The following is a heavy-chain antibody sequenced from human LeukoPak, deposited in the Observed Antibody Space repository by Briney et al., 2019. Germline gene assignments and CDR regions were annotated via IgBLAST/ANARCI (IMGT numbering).Heavy chain of an antibody. Sequence: SETLSLACTVSSGSISSNNYYWGWLRQPPGQGLEWIGCIYYTASTIYTPSLKSRVTMSLYALKNQFNLKVTSVTATDTAVYYCARLVSYDVLTENFYKYYMDVWGKGTTVTVSS. J-gene: IGHJ6*03. V-gene: IGHV4-39*01. D-gene: IGHD3-9*01. CDR1: SGSISSNNYY. CDR2: IYYTAST. CDR3: ARLVSYDVLTENFYKYYMDV.